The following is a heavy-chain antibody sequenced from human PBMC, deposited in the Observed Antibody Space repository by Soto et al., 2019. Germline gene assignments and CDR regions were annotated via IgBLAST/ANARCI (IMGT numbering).Heavy chain of an antibody. J-gene: IGHJ5*02. V-gene: IGHV3-53*01. CDR3: ARVNPPYP. Sequence: GGSLRLSCAASGFTVSSNFLSWVRQAPGKGLQWASIIYSDGNTYYADSVKGRFTIYRDVSKNTLYLQMNSLRADDTAVYYCARVNPPYPWGQGTLVTVSS. CDR1: GFTVSSNF. CDR2: IYSDGNT.